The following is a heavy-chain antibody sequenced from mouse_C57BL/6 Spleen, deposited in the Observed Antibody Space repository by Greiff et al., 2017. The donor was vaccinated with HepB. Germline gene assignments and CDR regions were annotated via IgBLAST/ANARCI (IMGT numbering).Heavy chain of an antibody. D-gene: IGHD2-5*01. J-gene: IGHJ1*03. CDR2: IDPNSGGT. Sequence: KQSCKASGYTFTSYWMHWVKQRPGRGLEWIGRIDPNSGGTKYNEKFKSKATLTVDKPSSTAYMQLSSLTSEDSAVYYCARHYYSNYYWYFDVWGTGTTVTVSS. V-gene: IGHV1-72*01. CDR3: ARHYYSNYYWYFDV. CDR1: GYTFTSYW.